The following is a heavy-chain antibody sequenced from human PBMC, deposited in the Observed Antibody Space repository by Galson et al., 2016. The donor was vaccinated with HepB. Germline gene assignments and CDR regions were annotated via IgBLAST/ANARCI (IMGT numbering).Heavy chain of an antibody. D-gene: IGHD1-1*01. Sequence: ETLSLTCSVSGGSISRSDYYWGWIRQPPGKGLEWIGTIDNTGTTYRNPSLRNRVTISVDTSKNQFSLRLSSVTAADTAVYYCARRGSTTSYHDYWGQGTLVTVSS. CDR3: ARRGSTTSYHDY. CDR2: IDNTGTT. V-gene: IGHV4-39*01. CDR1: GGSISRSDYY. J-gene: IGHJ4*02.